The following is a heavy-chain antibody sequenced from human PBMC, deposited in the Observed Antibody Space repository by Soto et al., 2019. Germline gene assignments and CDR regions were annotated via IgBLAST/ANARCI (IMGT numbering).Heavy chain of an antibody. CDR3: ARDPALPGIAAAGTSYFDY. D-gene: IGHD6-13*01. CDR2: TYYRSKWYN. J-gene: IGHJ4*02. Sequence: PSQTLSLTCAISGDSVSSNSAAWNWIRQSPSRGLEWLGRTYYRSKWYNDYAVSVKSRITINPDTSKNQFSLQLNSVTPEDTAVYYCARDPALPGIAAAGTSYFDYWGQGTLVTVSS. CDR1: GDSVSSNSAA. V-gene: IGHV6-1*01.